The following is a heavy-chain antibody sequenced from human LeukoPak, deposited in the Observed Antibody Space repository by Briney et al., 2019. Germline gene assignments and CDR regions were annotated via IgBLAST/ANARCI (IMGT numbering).Heavy chain of an antibody. Sequence: PGRSLRLSCAASGFTFDDYAMHWVRQAPGKGLEWVSGISWNGGSIGYADSVKGRFTISRDNAKNTLYLQMNSLRAEDTAVYYCAKSMGASVGFDYWGQGTLVTVSS. CDR3: AKSMGASVGFDY. CDR2: ISWNGGSI. D-gene: IGHD1-26*01. CDR1: GFTFDDYA. J-gene: IGHJ4*02. V-gene: IGHV3-9*01.